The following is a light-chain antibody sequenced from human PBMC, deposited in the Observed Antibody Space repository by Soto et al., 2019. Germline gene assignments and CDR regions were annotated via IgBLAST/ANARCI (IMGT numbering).Light chain of an antibody. J-gene: IGKJ1*01. Sequence: EIVMTQSPATLSVSPGERATLSCRASQSVSNNLAWYQKKPGQAPRLLIYGASTRATGIPARFSGSGSGTEFTLTISSLQSEDLAFYYCQQYNNWWTFGQGTRVEIK. CDR3: QQYNNWWT. CDR2: GAS. CDR1: QSVSNN. V-gene: IGKV3-15*01.